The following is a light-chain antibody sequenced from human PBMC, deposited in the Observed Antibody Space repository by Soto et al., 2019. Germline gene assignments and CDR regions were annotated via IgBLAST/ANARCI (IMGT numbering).Light chain of an antibody. Sequence: QSALTQPPSASGSPGQSVTISCTGTSSDVGGYNYVSWYQQHPGKAPKRVIYEVSKWPSGVPDRFSGSKSGNTASLTVSGLQAEDEAYYYCSSYAGSNNLVFGGGTKLTVL. CDR1: SSDVGGYNY. CDR2: EVS. J-gene: IGLJ2*01. V-gene: IGLV2-8*01. CDR3: SSYAGSNNLV.